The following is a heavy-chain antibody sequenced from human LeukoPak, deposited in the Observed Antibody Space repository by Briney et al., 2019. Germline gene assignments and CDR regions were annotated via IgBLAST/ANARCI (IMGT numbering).Heavy chain of an antibody. D-gene: IGHD3-10*01. V-gene: IGHV3-23*01. J-gene: IGHJ3*02. CDR2: ISGSGGST. CDR3: AKDGPLGMVRGVGAFDI. Sequence: PGGSLRLSCAASGFTFSSYAMSWVRQAPGKGLEWVSAISGSGGSTYYADSVKGRFTISRDNSKNTLYLQMNSLRAEDTAVYYRAKDGPLGMVRGVGAFDIWGQGTRVTVSS. CDR1: GFTFSSYA.